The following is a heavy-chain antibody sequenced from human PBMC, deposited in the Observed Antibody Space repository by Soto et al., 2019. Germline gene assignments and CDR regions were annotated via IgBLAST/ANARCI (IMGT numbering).Heavy chain of an antibody. Sequence: QVQLQQWGAGLLKPSETLSLTCAVYGGSFSGYYWSWIRQPPGKGLEWIGEINHSGSTNYNPSLKSRVTISVDTSKNQFSLKLSSVTAAYTSVYYCARQGYCSSTSCRFGGAPFDYWGQGTLVTVSS. CDR2: INHSGST. D-gene: IGHD2-2*01. J-gene: IGHJ4*02. V-gene: IGHV4-34*01. CDR1: GGSFSGYY. CDR3: ARQGYCSSTSCRFGGAPFDY.